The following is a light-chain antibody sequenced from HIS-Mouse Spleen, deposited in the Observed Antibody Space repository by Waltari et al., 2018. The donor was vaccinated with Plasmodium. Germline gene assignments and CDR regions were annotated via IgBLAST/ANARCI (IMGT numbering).Light chain of an antibody. Sequence: WMTQSPSLLSASTGDRVTTSCRMCQGISSYLAWYQQKPGKAPELLIYAASTLQSGVPSRFSGSGSGTDFTLTISCLQSEDFATYYCQQYYSFPYTFGQGTKLEIK. J-gene: IGKJ2*01. CDR2: AAS. V-gene: IGKV1D-8*02. CDR3: QQYYSFPYT. CDR1: QGISSY.